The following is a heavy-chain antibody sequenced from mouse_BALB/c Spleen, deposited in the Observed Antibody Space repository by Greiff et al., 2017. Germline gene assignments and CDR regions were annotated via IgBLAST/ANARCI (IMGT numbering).Heavy chain of an antibody. Sequence: EVQLQESGPGLVKPSQSLSLTCSVTGYSITSGYYWNWIRQFPGNKLEWMGYISYDGSNNYNPSLKNRISITRDTSKNQFFLKLNSVTTEDTATYYCARVDYEGYYAMDYWGQGTSVTVSS. J-gene: IGHJ4*01. CDR1: GYSITSGYY. V-gene: IGHV3-6*02. CDR2: ISYDGSN. CDR3: ARVDYEGYYAMDY. D-gene: IGHD2-4*01.